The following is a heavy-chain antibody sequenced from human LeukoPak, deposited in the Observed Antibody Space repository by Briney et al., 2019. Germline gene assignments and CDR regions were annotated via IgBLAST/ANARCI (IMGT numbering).Heavy chain of an antibody. V-gene: IGHV3-33*01. CDR1: GFTFSSHG. D-gene: IGHD3-16*01. J-gene: IGHJ4*02. CDR3: ARDRVLHYFDY. Sequence: PGRSLRLFCAASGFTFSSHGMDRVRQAPGKGLEGVAVIWYDGSDKYYAASVKGRFTISRDNSKNTLYLQMTSLRADDTAVYYCARDRVLHYFDYWGQGALVTVSS. CDR2: IWYDGSDK.